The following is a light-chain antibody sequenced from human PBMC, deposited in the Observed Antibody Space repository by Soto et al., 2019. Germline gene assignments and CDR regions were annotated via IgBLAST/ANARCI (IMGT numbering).Light chain of an antibody. J-gene: IGKJ4*01. V-gene: IGKV1-39*01. Sequence: DIQMNQSPSSLSAFPGHRGTTTCRAIQTISSYLHWYQQKPGKAPKLLIFAASSLQSGVPSRFSGSGSGTDFTFTIGSLQTEDFATYFCQQSFSTPLTFGGGTKVDIK. CDR3: QQSFSTPLT. CDR1: QTISSY. CDR2: AAS.